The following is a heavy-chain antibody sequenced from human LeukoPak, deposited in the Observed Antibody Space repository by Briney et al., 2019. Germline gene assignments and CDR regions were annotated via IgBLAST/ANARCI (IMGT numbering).Heavy chain of an antibody. D-gene: IGHD3-10*01. Sequence: PGGSLRLSCAASGFTLRDQFMHWVRQAPGKGLEWVAIIWYDGSNEYYADSVKGRFTISRDNSNNTLFVRVNSLRAEDTAVYYCARGEGYYGSGTYYSSGRGFDLWGRGTLVTVSS. CDR2: IWYDGSNE. CDR3: ARGEGYYGSGTYYSSGRGFDL. CDR1: GFTLRDQF. J-gene: IGHJ2*01. V-gene: IGHV3-33*08.